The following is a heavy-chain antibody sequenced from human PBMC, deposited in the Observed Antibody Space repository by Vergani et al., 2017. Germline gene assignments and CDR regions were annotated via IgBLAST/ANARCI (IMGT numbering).Heavy chain of an antibody. J-gene: IGHJ6*02. V-gene: IGHV4-30-4*08. CDR1: GGSISSGDYY. CDR2: IYYSGST. CDR3: ARVGVVRGVSYYYYYYGMDV. D-gene: IGHD3-10*01. Sequence: QVQLQESGPGLVKPSQTLSLTCTVSGGSISSGDYYWSWIRQPPGKGLGWIGYIYYSGSTYYHPSLKSRVTISVDTSKNQFSLKLSSVTAADTAVYYCARVGVVRGVSYYYYYYGMDVWGQGTTVTVSS.